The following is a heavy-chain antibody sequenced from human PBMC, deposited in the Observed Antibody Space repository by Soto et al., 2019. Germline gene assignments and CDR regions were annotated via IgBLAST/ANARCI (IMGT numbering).Heavy chain of an antibody. CDR3: ARDCSGSSCYSSGFDY. Sequence: GGSLRLSCAASGFSVSSNYMSWVRQAPGKGLEWVAVIYSGVGTYYADSVKGRFTISRDNSKNTLYLQMNSLRAEDTALYYCARDCSGSSCYSSGFDYWGQGTLVTVSS. V-gene: IGHV3-53*01. CDR2: IYSGVGT. J-gene: IGHJ4*02. CDR1: GFSVSSNY. D-gene: IGHD2-15*01.